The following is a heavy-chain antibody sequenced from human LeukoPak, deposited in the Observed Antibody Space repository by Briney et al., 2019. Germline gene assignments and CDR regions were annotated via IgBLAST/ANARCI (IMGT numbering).Heavy chain of an antibody. CDR1: GFTFSSYW. Sequence: GGSLRLSCAASGFTFSSYWMHWVRQAPGKGLVWVSRINSDGRITSYADSVKGRFTISRDNAKNTLYLQMNNLRAEDTAVYYCARDFNIRTPYYFDCWGHGTLVTVSS. CDR2: INSDGRIT. J-gene: IGHJ4*01. CDR3: ARDFNIRTPYYFDC. V-gene: IGHV3-74*01. D-gene: IGHD2/OR15-2a*01.